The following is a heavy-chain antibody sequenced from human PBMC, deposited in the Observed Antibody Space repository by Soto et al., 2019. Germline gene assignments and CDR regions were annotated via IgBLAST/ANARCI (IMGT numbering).Heavy chain of an antibody. CDR2: ISYSGST. CDR3: ASLPTPREYSFLRRQREGFDP. Sequence: SETLSLTCTVSGGSISSGGYYWSWIRQHPGTGLEWIGYISYSGSTYYNPSLKSRVTISVDTSKNQFSLKLSSVTAADTAVYYCASLPTPREYSFLRRQREGFDPGGQETLVPVSS. J-gene: IGHJ5*02. V-gene: IGHV4-31*03. CDR1: GGSISSGGYY. D-gene: IGHD5-18*01.